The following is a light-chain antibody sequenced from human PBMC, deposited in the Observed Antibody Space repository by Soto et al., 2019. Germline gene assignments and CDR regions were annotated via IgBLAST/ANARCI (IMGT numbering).Light chain of an antibody. J-gene: IGKJ1*01. Sequence: IQLTQSPSSLSASVGDRVTITCRTSQNVNRYLNWYQEQPGKAPKLLIYAASILQSGVPSRFSGSGSGTDFTLAISSLHPEDFTTYYCRQSYGIPQTFGPGTKVEIK. V-gene: IGKV1-39*01. CDR1: QNVNRY. CDR3: RQSYGIPQT. CDR2: AAS.